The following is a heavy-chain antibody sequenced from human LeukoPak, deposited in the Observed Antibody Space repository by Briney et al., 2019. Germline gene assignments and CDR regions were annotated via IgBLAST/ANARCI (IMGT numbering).Heavy chain of an antibody. D-gene: IGHD5-18*01. Sequence: PGASVKVSCKASGYTFTDYYMHWVRQAPGQGLEWMGWINPNSGGTNYAQKFQGRVTMTRDTSISTAYMELSRLRSDDTAVYYCARDGARGYSFMYYFDYWGQGTLVTVSS. V-gene: IGHV1-2*02. CDR2: INPNSGGT. CDR1: GYTFTDYY. CDR3: ARDGARGYSFMYYFDY. J-gene: IGHJ4*02.